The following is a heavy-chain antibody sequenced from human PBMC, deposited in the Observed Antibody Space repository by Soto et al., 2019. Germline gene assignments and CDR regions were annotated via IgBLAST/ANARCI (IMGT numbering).Heavy chain of an antibody. J-gene: IGHJ4*02. CDR1: GDSVSSNSAT. D-gene: IGHD6-13*01. V-gene: IGHV6-1*01. CDR3: ARGGKVTAPGNLLVY. Sequence: SQTLSLTCAISGDSVSSNSATWNWIRQSPSRGLEWLGRTYYWSKWYNDYAVSVKSRITINPDTSKNQFSLQLNFVTPEDTAVYYCARGGKVTAPGNLLVYWGQGTLVTVSS. CDR2: TYYWSKWYN.